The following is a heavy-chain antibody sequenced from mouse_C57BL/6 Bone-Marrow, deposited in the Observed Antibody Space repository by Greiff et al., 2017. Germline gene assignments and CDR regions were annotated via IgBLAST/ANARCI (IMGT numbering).Heavy chain of an antibody. J-gene: IGHJ3*01. V-gene: IGHV5-6*01. Sequence: EVQRVESGGDLVKPGGSLKLSCAASGFTFSSYGMSWVRQTPDKRLEWVATISSGGSYTYSPDSVKGRFTISRDNAKNTLYLQMSSLKSEDTAMYYCARHAGKWLLWFAYWGQGTLVTVSA. D-gene: IGHD2-3*01. CDR2: ISSGGSYT. CDR1: GFTFSSYG. CDR3: ARHAGKWLLWFAY.